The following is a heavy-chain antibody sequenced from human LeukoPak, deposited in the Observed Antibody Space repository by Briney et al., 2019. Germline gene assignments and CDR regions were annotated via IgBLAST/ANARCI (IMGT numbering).Heavy chain of an antibody. CDR2: VYYTGST. CDR1: GGSIGSSRYY. V-gene: IGHV4-39*01. D-gene: IGHD6-19*01. J-gene: IGHJ4*02. Sequence: SETLSLTCTVSGGSIGSSRYYWGWIRQPPGKGLEWVGSVYYTGSTYYNPSLKSRGTISGDTSKNQFSLKLRSVTAADTAVYYCASGYHSGRFDYWGQGALVAVSP. CDR3: ASGYHSGRFDY.